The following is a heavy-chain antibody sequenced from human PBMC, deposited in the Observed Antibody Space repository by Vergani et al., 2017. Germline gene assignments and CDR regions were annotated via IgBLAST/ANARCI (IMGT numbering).Heavy chain of an antibody. CDR2: IYYSGGT. CDR3: ARGHRRALTSPFDY. D-gene: IGHD1-14*01. J-gene: IGHJ4*02. V-gene: IGHV4-30-4*01. CDR1: GGSISSGDYY. Sequence: QVQLQESGPGLVKPSQTLSLTCTVSGGSISSGDYYWSWIRQAPGKGLEWIGYIYYSGGTYYNPSLKRRVTISVDTSKNQFSRKLSSVTAADTAVYYCARGHRRALTSPFDYWGQGTLVTVSS.